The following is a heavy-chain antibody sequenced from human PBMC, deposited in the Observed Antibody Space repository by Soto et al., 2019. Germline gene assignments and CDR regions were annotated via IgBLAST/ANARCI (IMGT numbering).Heavy chain of an antibody. CDR1: GFAFSSCA. D-gene: IGHD3-10*01. J-gene: IGHJ4*02. CDR3: AKELSYNSGRPFDY. V-gene: IGHV3-23*01. CDR2: ISNSGGAT. Sequence: EVQLLESGGGLVQPGGSLRLSCAASGFAFSSCAMTWVRQAPGKGLEWVSSISNSGGATFYADSVKGRFTVSRENSKNTLYLQMNSLRTEDTALYYCAKELSYNSGRPFDYWGQGPRVTVSS.